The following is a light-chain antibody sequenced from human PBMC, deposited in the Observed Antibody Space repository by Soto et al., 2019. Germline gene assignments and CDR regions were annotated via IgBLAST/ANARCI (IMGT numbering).Light chain of an antibody. V-gene: IGLV7-46*01. J-gene: IGLJ3*02. Sequence: QAVVPQEPSLTVSPGGTVTLTCGSSTGAVTSGHHPYWLQQQPGQAPRTLIYHTTNTLSWTPARFSGSLLGGKAALTLSGAQPEDEALYYCLLTYSGPWVFGGGTKLTVL. CDR2: HTT. CDR1: TGAVTSGHH. CDR3: LLTYSGPWV.